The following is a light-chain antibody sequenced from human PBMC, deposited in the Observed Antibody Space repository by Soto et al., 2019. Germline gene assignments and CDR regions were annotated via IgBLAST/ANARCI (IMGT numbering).Light chain of an antibody. CDR3: CSYAGSYSYV. CDR1: SSDVGRFEY. J-gene: IGLJ1*01. Sequence: QSALTQPRSVSGSPGQSVTISCTGTSSDVGRFEYVSWYQQHPGEAPKVVVYDITKRPSGVPDRFSGSKSGNTASLTISGLQAEDEADYYCCSYAGSYSYVFGTGTKLTVL. V-gene: IGLV2-11*01. CDR2: DIT.